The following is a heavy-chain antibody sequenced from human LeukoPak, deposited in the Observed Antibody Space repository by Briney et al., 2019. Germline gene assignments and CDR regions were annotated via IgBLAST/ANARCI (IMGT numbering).Heavy chain of an antibody. CDR2: IKQDGSEK. D-gene: IGHD3-22*01. CDR1: GFTFSSYW. Sequence: GGSLRLSCAASGFTFSSYWMSWVRQAPGKGLEWVANIKQDGSEKYYVDSVKGRFTISRDNAKNSLCLQMNSLRAEDTAVYYCARGRDYDSSGYYYERPEYYFDYWGQGTLVTVSS. J-gene: IGHJ4*02. CDR3: ARGRDYDSSGYYYERPEYYFDY. V-gene: IGHV3-7*01.